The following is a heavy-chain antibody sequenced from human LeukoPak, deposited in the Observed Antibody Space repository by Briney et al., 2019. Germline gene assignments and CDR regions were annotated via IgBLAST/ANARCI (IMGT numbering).Heavy chain of an antibody. J-gene: IGHJ5*02. CDR2: IRGESYGGAA. CDR3: TGSGFEH. D-gene: IGHD5-12*01. V-gene: IGHV3-49*03. Sequence: PGGSLRLSCTVSGLNFPGNAINWFRQPPGKGLEWVGYIRGESYGGAADFAPSVWDRFTLSRDDSKSSAYLQMNNLKIDDTAVYYCTGSGFEHWGQGTRVIVSS. CDR1: GLNFPGNA.